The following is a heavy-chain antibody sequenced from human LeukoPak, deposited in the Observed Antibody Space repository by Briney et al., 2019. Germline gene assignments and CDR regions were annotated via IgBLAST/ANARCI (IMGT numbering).Heavy chain of an antibody. CDR2: ISAYNGNT. V-gene: IGHV1-18*01. Sequence: GASVKVSCKASGGTFSSYAISWVRQAPGQGLEWMGWISAYNGNTNYAQKLQGRVTMTTDTSTSTAYMELRSLRSDDTAVYYCARVRVAAAGTGWFDPWGQGTLVTVSS. CDR3: ARVRVAAAGTGWFDP. CDR1: GGTFSSYA. D-gene: IGHD6-13*01. J-gene: IGHJ5*02.